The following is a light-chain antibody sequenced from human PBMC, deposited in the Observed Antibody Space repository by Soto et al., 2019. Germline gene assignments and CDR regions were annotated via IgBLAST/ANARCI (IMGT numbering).Light chain of an antibody. CDR1: SPDFG. Sequence: QSALTPPASVSGSPGQSITISCSGISPDFGVSWYQHFPGKAPKLLIFEVSNRPSGVSTRFSGSKSGNMAFLTISGLQSEDEGLYHCSSYSSTTTLFGGGTKLTVL. J-gene: IGLJ2*01. CDR2: EVS. V-gene: IGLV2-14*01. CDR3: SSYSSTTTL.